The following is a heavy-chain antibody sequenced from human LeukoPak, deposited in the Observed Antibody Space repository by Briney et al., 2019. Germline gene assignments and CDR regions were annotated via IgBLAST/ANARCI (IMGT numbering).Heavy chain of an antibody. CDR3: ARLDRNYYYLDV. Sequence: ASVKVSCKTSGYTFTVHYMNWVRQAPGQGLEWMGRINPTTGVANYAQKFQGRITVARDTSINTAYMELSSLTSDDTAVYYCARLDRNYYYLDVWGQGTTVTVSS. V-gene: IGHV1-2*06. CDR1: GYTFTVHY. CDR2: INPTTGVA. J-gene: IGHJ6*03. D-gene: IGHD1-1*01.